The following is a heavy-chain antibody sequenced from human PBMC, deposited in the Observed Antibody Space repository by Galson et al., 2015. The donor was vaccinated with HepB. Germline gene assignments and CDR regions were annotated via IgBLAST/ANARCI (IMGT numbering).Heavy chain of an antibody. V-gene: IGHV1-69*13. J-gene: IGHJ4*02. CDR1: GGTFSSYA. CDR3: AREGDGSGWPFDY. D-gene: IGHD6-19*01. CDR2: IIPIFGTA. Sequence: SVKVSCKASGGTFSSYAISWVRQAPGQGLEWMGGIIPIFGTANYAQKFQGRVTITADESTSTAYVELSSLRSEDMAVYYCAREGDGSGWPFDYWGQGTLVTVSS.